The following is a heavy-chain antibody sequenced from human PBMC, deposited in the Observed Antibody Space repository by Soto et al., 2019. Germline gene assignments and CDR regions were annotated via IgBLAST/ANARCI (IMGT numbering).Heavy chain of an antibody. Sequence: SGPTLVNPTQTLTLTCTLSGFSLSTSGVVVGWFRQPLGKALELLALIYWNDDKGYSPSLKRRVTITQDTSKNQVVLTMTNMDPVTTATYYCAHVTNWSLAYWGQGTLATVSS. J-gene: IGHJ4*02. CDR3: AHVTNWSLAY. V-gene: IGHV2-5*01. CDR2: IYWNDDK. CDR1: GFSLSTSGVV. D-gene: IGHD1-1*01.